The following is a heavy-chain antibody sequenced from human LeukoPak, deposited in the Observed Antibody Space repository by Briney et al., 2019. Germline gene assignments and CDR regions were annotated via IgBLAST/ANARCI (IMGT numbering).Heavy chain of an antibody. CDR2: IKKDGSEK. Sequence: PGRSLRLSCAASGFIFSSYWMNWVRQAPGKGLEWVANIKKDGSEKYYVDSVKGRFTISRDNAQNSLYLEMNSLRAEDTGVYYCARGGTYYVLEEGHYWGQGTLVTVAS. CDR3: ARGGTYYVLEEGHY. CDR1: GFIFSSYW. D-gene: IGHD1-26*01. J-gene: IGHJ4*02. V-gene: IGHV3-7*04.